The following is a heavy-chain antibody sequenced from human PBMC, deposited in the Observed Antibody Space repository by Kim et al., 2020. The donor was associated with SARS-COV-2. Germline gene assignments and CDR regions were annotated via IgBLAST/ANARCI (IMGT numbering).Heavy chain of an antibody. Sequence: TSYAQKFQGRVTMTRDTSTSTVYMELSSLRSEDTAVYYCARAVSSGAFDIWGQGTMVTVSS. D-gene: IGHD3-10*01. V-gene: IGHV1-46*01. CDR3: ARAVSSGAFDI. J-gene: IGHJ3*02. CDR2: T.